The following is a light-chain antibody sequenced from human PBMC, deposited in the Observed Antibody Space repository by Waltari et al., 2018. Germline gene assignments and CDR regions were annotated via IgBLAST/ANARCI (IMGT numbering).Light chain of an antibody. J-gene: IGKJ1*01. CDR3: QRLGNSPNDTSPWT. Sequence: LTQSPVTLSLSPGERATLPCKASHNIFNSKLAWYQQRRGQAPRLLSFDASSRASGVPDRFSGGGSGTDCTLAISRVEPEDSAVYFCQRLGNSPNDTSPWTFGQGS. CDR2: DAS. V-gene: IGKV3D-20*02. CDR1: HNIFNSK.